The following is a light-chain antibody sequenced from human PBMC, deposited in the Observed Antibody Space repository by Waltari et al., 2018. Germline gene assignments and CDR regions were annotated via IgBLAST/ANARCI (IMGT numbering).Light chain of an antibody. Sequence: SYDLIQPPSVSVSPGQTARITCSGDAFPELYAYWYQQKPGQAPVLLIYKDTEMPSGSPARFSGSISGTTGTLTISGVQAEDEADYYCQSADSSGAEGVFGTGTKVTVL. J-gene: IGLJ1*01. V-gene: IGLV3-25*03. CDR2: KDT. CDR3: QSADSSGAEGV. CDR1: AFPELY.